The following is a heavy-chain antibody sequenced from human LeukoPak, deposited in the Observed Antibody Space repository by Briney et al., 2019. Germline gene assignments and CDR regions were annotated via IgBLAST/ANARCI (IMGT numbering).Heavy chain of an antibody. Sequence: GGSLRFSCAASGFTFSSYPMHWVRQAPGKGLEYVSAIGSNGGATYYADFVEGRFTISRDNSKNTLYLQMGSLRPEDMAVYYCARLTSGYYDYWGQGTLVTVSS. V-gene: IGHV3-64*02. CDR1: GFTFSSYP. D-gene: IGHD3-22*01. J-gene: IGHJ4*02. CDR2: IGSNGGAT. CDR3: ARLTSGYYDY.